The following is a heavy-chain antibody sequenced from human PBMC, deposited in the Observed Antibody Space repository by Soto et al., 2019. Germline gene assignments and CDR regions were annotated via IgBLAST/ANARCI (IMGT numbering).Heavy chain of an antibody. CDR2: INAGNGNT. D-gene: IGHD6-13*01. CDR1: GYTFTSYA. V-gene: IGHV1-3*01. Sequence: ASVKVSCKASGYTFTSYAMHWVRQAPGQRLEWMGWINAGNGNTKYSQKFQGRVTITRDTSASTAYMELSSLRSEDTAVYYCASPLGQQQGDYYYYGMDVWGQGTTVTVSS. J-gene: IGHJ6*02. CDR3: ASPLGQQQGDYYYYGMDV.